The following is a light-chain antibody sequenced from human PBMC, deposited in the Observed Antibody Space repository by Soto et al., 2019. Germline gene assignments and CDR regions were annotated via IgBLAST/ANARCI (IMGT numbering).Light chain of an antibody. CDR1: QSVSNY. CDR3: QQRRNLPYT. CDR2: DTT. J-gene: IGKJ2*01. Sequence: ETLLTQSPGTLSLSPGERATLSCRASQSVSNYLAWFQQKPGLAPRLLIFDTTNRAPGTPARFSGSGSVTDFTLTISSLEPEDFAVYYCQQRRNLPYTFGQGTRLEIK. V-gene: IGKV3-11*01.